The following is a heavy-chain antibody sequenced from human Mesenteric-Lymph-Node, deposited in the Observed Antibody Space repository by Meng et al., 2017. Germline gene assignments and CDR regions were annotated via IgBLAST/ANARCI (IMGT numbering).Heavy chain of an antibody. D-gene: IGHD3-10*01. CDR3: ARSPRAMVRGSHFNY. CDR1: GGTFSSYA. J-gene: IGHJ4*02. V-gene: IGHV1-69*05. Sequence: SVKVSCKASGGTFSSYAISWVRQAPGQGLEWMGGIIPIFGTANYAQKFQGRVTITTDESTSTAYMELSSLRSEDTAVYYCARSPRAMVRGSHFNYWGQGTLVTVSS. CDR2: IIPIFGTA.